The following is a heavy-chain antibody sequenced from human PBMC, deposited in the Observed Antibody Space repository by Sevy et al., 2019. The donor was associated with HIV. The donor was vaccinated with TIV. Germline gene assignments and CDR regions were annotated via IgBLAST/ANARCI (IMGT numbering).Heavy chain of an antibody. D-gene: IGHD3-22*01. CDR3: ARSGYYYDSSGYYPY. Sequence: GGSLRLSCAASGFTFSKYGMHWVRQAPGKGLEWVALIWYDGSNKYYADSVKGRFTISRDNSKNTLYLQMNSLRAEDTAVYYCARSGYYYDSSGYYPYWGQGTLVTVSS. V-gene: IGHV3-33*01. CDR2: IWYDGSNK. CDR1: GFTFSKYG. J-gene: IGHJ4*02.